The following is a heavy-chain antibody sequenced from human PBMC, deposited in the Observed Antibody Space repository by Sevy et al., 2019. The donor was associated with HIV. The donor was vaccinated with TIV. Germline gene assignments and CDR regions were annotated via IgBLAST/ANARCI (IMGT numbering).Heavy chain of an antibody. CDR1: GFTFSSAW. V-gene: IGHV3-15*04. D-gene: IGHD2-15*01. CDR3: AKGGGSSSSYGMDV. J-gene: IGHJ6*02. CDR2: IESKIDGGTI. Sequence: GGSLRLSCAVSGFTFSSAWMSWFRQTPGKRLEWVGRIESKIDGGTIYYAAPVKGRFSISRDDSKNTLYLQMNSLRAEDTAVYYCAKGGGSSSSYGMDVWGQGTTVTVSS.